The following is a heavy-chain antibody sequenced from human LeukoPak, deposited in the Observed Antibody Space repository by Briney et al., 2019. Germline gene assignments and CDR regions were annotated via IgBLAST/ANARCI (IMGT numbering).Heavy chain of an antibody. CDR1: GYTFTSYG. CDR3: AAYLPPTTEGAFDI. V-gene: IGHV1-18*01. D-gene: IGHD4-17*01. J-gene: IGHJ3*02. CDR2: ISAYNGNT. Sequence: ASVKVSCKASGYTFTSYGISWVRQAPGQGPEWMGWISAYNGNTNYAQKLQGRVTMTTDTSTSTAYMELRSLRPDDTAVYYCAAYLPPTTEGAFDIWGQGTMVTVSS.